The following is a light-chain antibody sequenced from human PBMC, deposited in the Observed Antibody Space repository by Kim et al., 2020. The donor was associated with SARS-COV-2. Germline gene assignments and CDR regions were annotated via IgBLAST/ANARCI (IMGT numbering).Light chain of an antibody. V-gene: IGKV3-20*01. J-gene: IGKJ4*01. CDR3: QQSSYSPLT. CDR1: QSVTNNY. CDR2: DAS. Sequence: SPGERATLSCRASQSVTNNYLAWFQQKPGQTPRLLIHDASIRATGIPDRFSGSGSGTDFTLTISRLEPEDFAVYYCQQSSYSPLTFGGGTKVDIK.